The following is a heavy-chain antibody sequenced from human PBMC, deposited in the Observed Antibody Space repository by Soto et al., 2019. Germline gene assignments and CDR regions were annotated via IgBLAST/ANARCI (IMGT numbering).Heavy chain of an antibody. Sequence: GGSLRLSCAASGFIFSDFAMHWVRQAPGKGPEWVAEIWYDGSNEYYGDSVKGRFTISRDNSKNTLYLQLNSLRAEDTAVYYCARVPEAGRPLFDYWGQGALVTVSS. J-gene: IGHJ4*02. V-gene: IGHV3-33*01. CDR1: GFIFSDFA. CDR2: IWYDGSNE. D-gene: IGHD6-6*01. CDR3: ARVPEAGRPLFDY.